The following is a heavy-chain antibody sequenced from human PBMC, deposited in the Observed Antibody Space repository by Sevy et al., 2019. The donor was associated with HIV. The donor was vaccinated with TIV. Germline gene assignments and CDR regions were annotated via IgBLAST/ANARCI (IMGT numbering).Heavy chain of an antibody. CDR2: INSDGSST. J-gene: IGHJ4*02. Sequence: GGSLRLSCAASGFTFSSYWMHWVRQAPGKGLVWVSRINSDGSSTSYADSVKGRFTISRENAKNRLYLQMNSLRAEDTAVYYCARVGGEYCSGGSCYPYYFDYWGQGTLVTVSS. CDR1: GFTFSSYW. D-gene: IGHD2-15*01. CDR3: ARVGGEYCSGGSCYPYYFDY. V-gene: IGHV3-74*01.